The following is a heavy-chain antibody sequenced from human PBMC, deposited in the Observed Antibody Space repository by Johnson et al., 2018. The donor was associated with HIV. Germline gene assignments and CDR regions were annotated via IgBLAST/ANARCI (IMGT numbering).Heavy chain of an antibody. CDR3: AKDRGYYDSTEAFDI. V-gene: IGHV3-30-3*01. CDR2: ISSDGSTK. Sequence: QVQLVESGGGLIQPGGSLRLSCAASGFSFSTYAMHWVRQAPGKGLEWVAVISSDGSTKYYADSVKGRFTISRDNSKNTLFLQMHSLRAEDTAVYYCAKDRGYYDSTEAFDIWGQGTMVTVSS. J-gene: IGHJ3*02. CDR1: GFSFSTYA. D-gene: IGHD3-22*01.